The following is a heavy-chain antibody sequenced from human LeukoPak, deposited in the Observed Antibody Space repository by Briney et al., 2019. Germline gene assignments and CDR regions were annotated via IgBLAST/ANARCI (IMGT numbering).Heavy chain of an antibody. CDR3: ARVRRKYSYVGYFDY. V-gene: IGHV1-69*13. D-gene: IGHD5-18*01. Sequence: SVTVSCTASGGTFSSYAISWVRQAPGQGLEWMGGIIPIFGTANYAQKFQGRVTITADESTSTAYMELSSLRSEDTAVYYCARVRRKYSYVGYFDYWGQGTLVTVSS. CDR1: GGTFSSYA. J-gene: IGHJ4*02. CDR2: IIPIFGTA.